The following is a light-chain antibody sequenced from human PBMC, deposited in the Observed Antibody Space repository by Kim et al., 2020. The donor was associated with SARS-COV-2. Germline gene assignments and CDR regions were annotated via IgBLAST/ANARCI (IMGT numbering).Light chain of an antibody. Sequence: PGQTASITCSGDKLGDKYACWYQQKPGQSPVLVIYQDNKRPSGIPERFSGSNSGNTATLTISGTQAMDEADYYCQAWDSSTADVVFGGGTKLTVL. CDR3: QAWDSSTADVV. V-gene: IGLV3-1*01. J-gene: IGLJ2*01. CDR1: KLGDKY. CDR2: QDN.